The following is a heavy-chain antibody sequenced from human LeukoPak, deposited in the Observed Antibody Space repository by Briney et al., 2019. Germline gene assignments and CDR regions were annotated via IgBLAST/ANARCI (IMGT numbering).Heavy chain of an antibody. CDR3: ARGDGSDYYGSGSYGFDY. CDR2: IKQDGSEK. D-gene: IGHD3-10*01. Sequence: GGSLRLSCAASGFTFSSYWMSWVRQAPGEGLEWVANIKQDGSEKYYVDSVKGRFTISRDNAKNSLYLQMNSLRAEDTAVYYCARGDGSDYYGSGSYGFDYWGQGTPVTVSS. CDR1: GFTFSSYW. V-gene: IGHV3-7*01. J-gene: IGHJ4*02.